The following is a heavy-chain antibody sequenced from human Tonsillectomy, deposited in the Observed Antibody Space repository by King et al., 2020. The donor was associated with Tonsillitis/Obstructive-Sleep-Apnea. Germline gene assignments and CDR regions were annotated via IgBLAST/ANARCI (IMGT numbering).Heavy chain of an antibody. CDR1: AHSIRSSSYY. Sequence: QLQESGPGLVKPSETLSLTCTVSAHSIRSSSYYWGWIRQPPGKGLEWIGTIYYTGSTYYNPSLKSRVTISVDTSKNQFSLKLSSVTAADTALYYCARHVRDGYGTNFDYWGQGTLVTVSS. CDR2: IYYTGST. CDR3: ARHVRDGYGTNFDY. D-gene: IGHD5-24*01. V-gene: IGHV4-39*01. J-gene: IGHJ4*02.